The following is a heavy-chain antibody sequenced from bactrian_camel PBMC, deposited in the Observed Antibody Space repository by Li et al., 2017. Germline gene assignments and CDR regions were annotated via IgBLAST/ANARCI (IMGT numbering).Heavy chain of an antibody. CDR2: ISSSGGST. Sequence: VQLVESGGGLVQPGGSLVLSCAASGFTFSTYAMSWVRQAPGKGLEWVSLISSSGGSTLYADSVKGRFTISRDNAKNTVYLQMSSLKPEDTAVYYCVRDIPEPFAYWGQGTQVTVS. D-gene: IGHD1*01. V-gene: IGHV3S35*01. CDR1: GFTFSTYA. J-gene: IGHJ6*01. CDR3: VRDIPEPFAY.